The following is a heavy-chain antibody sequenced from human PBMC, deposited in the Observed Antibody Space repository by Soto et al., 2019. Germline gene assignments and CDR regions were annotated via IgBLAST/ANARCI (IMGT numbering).Heavy chain of an antibody. J-gene: IGHJ2*01. CDR3: TTQLYYDFWSGYGPRYFDL. CDR2: IKSKTDGGTT. D-gene: IGHD3-3*01. V-gene: IGHV3-15*01. CDR1: GFTLSNAW. Sequence: GGSMRLSWAASGFTLSNAWMSWVRQAPGKGQECVGRIKSKTDGGTTDYAAPVKGRFTISRDDSKNTLYLQMNSLKTEDTAVYYCTTQLYYDFWSGYGPRYFDLWGRGTLVTVSS.